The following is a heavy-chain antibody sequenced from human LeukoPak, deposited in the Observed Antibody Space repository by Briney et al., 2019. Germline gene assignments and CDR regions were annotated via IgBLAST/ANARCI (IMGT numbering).Heavy chain of an antibody. CDR3: ARDRGTTAGYYFDY. Sequence: GGSLRLSCAASGFTFSSYAMHWVRQAPGKGLEWVAVISYDGSNKYYADSVKGRFTISRDNSKNTLYLQMNSLRAEDTAVYYCARDRGTTAGYYFDYWGQGTLVTVS. CDR2: ISYDGSNK. CDR1: GFTFSSYA. J-gene: IGHJ4*02. D-gene: IGHD1-1*01. V-gene: IGHV3-30-3*01.